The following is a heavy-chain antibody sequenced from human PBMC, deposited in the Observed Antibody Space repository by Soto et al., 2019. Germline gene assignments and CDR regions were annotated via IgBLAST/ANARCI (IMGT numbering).Heavy chain of an antibody. D-gene: IGHD3-10*01. J-gene: IGHJ6*04. V-gene: IGHV4-34*01. CDR2: INHSGST. CDR1: GGSFSGYY. Sequence: PSETLSLTCAVYGGSFSGYYWSWIRQPPGKGLEWIGEINHSGSTNYNPSLKSRVTISVDTSKNQFSLKLSSVTAADTAVYYCARGPRVRGVISYYYYGMDVWGKGTKVTVS. CDR3: ARGPRVRGVISYYYYGMDV.